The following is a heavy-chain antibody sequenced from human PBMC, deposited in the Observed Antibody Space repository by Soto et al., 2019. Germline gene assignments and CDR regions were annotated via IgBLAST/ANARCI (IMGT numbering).Heavy chain of an antibody. CDR1: GFTFSSYA. J-gene: IGHJ5*02. Sequence: GGSLRLSCAASGFTFSSYAMSWVRQAPGKGLEWVGRIKSKTDGGTTDYAAPVKGRFTISRDDSKNTLYLQMNSLKTEDTAVYYCTTAYYYGSGSQNPWGQETRVTVSS. CDR3: TTAYYYGSGSQNP. CDR2: IKSKTDGGTT. V-gene: IGHV3-15*01. D-gene: IGHD3-10*01.